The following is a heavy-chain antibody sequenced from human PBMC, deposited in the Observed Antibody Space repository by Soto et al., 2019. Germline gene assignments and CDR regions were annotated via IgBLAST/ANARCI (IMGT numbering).Heavy chain of an antibody. CDR2: VHYTGMT. V-gene: IGHV4-59*01. Sequence: PSETLSLTCTVSGGSINSYHWSWIRQAAGKGLEWIGYVHYTGMTRYNPSFTSRVTISVDTSKTQFSLKLTSVSAADTAVYYCAQIYPGSAGVWGPGPPVTLSS. CDR1: GGSINSYH. CDR3: AQIYPGSAGV. D-gene: IGHD3-16*02. J-gene: IGHJ1*01.